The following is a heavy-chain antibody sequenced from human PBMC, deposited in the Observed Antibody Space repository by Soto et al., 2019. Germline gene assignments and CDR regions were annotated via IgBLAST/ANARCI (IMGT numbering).Heavy chain of an antibody. CDR3: ARGCRSSSAGTAVAGTGATYYFDC. CDR2: INHSGST. V-gene: IGHV4-34*01. J-gene: IGHJ4*02. CDR1: GGSFSGYY. Sequence: SETLSLTCAVYGGSFSGYYWSWIRQPPGKGLEWIGEINHSGSTNYNPSLKSRVTISVDTSKNQFSLKLSSVTAADPAVYYCARGCRSSSAGTAVAGTGATYYFDCWGQGTLVTVS. D-gene: IGHD6-19*01.